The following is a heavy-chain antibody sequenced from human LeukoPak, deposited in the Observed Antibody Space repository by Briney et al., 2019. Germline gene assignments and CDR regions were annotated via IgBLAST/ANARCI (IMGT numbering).Heavy chain of an antibody. J-gene: IGHJ5*02. D-gene: IGHD3-10*01. V-gene: IGHV4-4*02. CDR3: ARSGYYGKSNWFDP. Sequence: SGTLSLTCAVSGGSISSSNRWSWVRQPPGKGLEWIGEIYHSGSTNYNPSLKSRVTISVDTSKNQFSLKLSSVTAADTAVYYCARSGYYGKSNWFDPWGQGTLVTVSS. CDR1: GGSISSSNR. CDR2: IYHSGST.